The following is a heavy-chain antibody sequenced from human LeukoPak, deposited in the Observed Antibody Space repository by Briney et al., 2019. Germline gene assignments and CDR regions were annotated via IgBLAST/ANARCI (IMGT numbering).Heavy chain of an antibody. D-gene: IGHD6-19*01. CDR3: ARDRPNGKAAVADSLDY. V-gene: IGHV3-33*01. CDR1: GFTFSSYG. J-gene: IGHJ4*02. Sequence: GGSLRLSCAASGFTFSSYGMHWVRQAPGKGLEWVAVIWYDGSNKYYADSVKGRFTISRDNSKNTLYLQMNSLRAEDTAVYYCARDRPNGKAAVADSLDYWGQGTLVTVSS. CDR2: IWYDGSNK.